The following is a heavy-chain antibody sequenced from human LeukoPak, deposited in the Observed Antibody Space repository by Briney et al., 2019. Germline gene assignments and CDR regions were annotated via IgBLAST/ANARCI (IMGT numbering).Heavy chain of an antibody. CDR3: ARDRHDFWSGYSYGMDV. J-gene: IGHJ6*02. CDR1: GGSIRSSSYY. Sequence: PSETLSLTCIVSGGSIRSSSYYWGWIRQPPGKGLEWIGYIYYSGSTNYNPSLKSRVTISVDTSKNQFSLKLSSVTAADTAVYYCARDRHDFWSGYSYGMDVWGQGTTVTVSS. V-gene: IGHV4-61*01. D-gene: IGHD3-3*01. CDR2: IYYSGST.